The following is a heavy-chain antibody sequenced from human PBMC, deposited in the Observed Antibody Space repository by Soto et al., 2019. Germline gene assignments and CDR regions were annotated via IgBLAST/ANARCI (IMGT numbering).Heavy chain of an antibody. Sequence: EVQLVESGGGLVQPGGSLRLSCAASGFSFSTSEMNWVRQAPGKGLEWISYISKSSVTTHYADSVKGRFTISRDNANNSLFLEMNGLRVEDTALYYCAPRQFGSFNIAAFEIWGQGTKVTVSS. CDR1: GFSFSTSE. J-gene: IGHJ3*02. CDR2: ISKSSVTT. V-gene: IGHV3-48*03. D-gene: IGHD3-16*01. CDR3: APRQFGSFNIAAFEI.